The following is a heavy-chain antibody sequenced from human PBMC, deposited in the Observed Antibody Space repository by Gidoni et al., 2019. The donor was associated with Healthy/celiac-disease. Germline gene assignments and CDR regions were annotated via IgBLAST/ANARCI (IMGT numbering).Heavy chain of an antibody. J-gene: IGHJ4*02. D-gene: IGHD3-9*01. CDR3: ARDGTYYDILTGYYRYDY. CDR1: GFTVSSNY. Sequence: EVQLVESGGGLVQPGGSLRLSCAASGFTVSSNYMSWVRQAPGKGLEWFSVIYSGGSTYYADSVKGRFTISRDNSKNTLYLQMNSLRAEDTAVYYCARDGTYYDILTGYYRYDYWGQGTLVTVSS. V-gene: IGHV3-66*01. CDR2: IYSGGST.